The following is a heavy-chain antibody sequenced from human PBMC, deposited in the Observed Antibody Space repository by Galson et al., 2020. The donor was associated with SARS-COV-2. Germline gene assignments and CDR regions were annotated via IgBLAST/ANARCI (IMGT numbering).Heavy chain of an antibody. D-gene: IGHD5-18*01. CDR1: GYTFTSYG. J-gene: IGHJ6*03. Sequence: ASVKVSCKASGYTFTSYGISWVRQAPGQGLEWMGWISAYNGNTNYAQKLQGRVTMTTDTSTSTAYMELRSLRSDDTAVYYCARDVDTAMAYDLRNYDYMDVWGKGTTVTVSS. CDR2: ISAYNGNT. CDR3: ARDVDTAMAYDLRNYDYMDV. V-gene: IGHV1-18*01.